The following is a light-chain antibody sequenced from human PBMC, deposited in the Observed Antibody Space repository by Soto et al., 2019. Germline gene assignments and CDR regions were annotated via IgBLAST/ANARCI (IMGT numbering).Light chain of an antibody. Sequence: EIVLTQSPATLSLSPGERATLSCRASQSVSSFLAWYQQKPGQVPRLLIYDASHRAIGIPARFSGSGSGTEFTITIRSLEPEDFAVSYCQQRSNTGATYGQETPLQIK. V-gene: IGKV3-11*01. J-gene: IGKJ5*01. CDR3: QQRSNTGAT. CDR2: DAS. CDR1: QSVSSF.